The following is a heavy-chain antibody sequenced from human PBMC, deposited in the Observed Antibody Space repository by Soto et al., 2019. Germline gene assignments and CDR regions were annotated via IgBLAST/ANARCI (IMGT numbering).Heavy chain of an antibody. CDR3: AKGGRQWLVTSGFNY. CDR2: VSHDGRNT. D-gene: IGHD6-19*01. J-gene: IGHJ4*02. CDR1: GFTFSDYA. V-gene: IGHV3-30*18. Sequence: VQLVESGGGVVQPGRSLRLSCAASGFTFSDYAMHWVRQAPGKGLEWVAVVSHDGRNTHYADSVKGRFTISRDSSKNTGSLEMASLRAGDTAVYYGAKGGRQWLVTSGFNYWGQGALVTVSS.